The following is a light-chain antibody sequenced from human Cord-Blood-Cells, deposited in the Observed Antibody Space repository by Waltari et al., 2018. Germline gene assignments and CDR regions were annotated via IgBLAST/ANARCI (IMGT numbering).Light chain of an antibody. CDR1: QSLLHSNGYNY. Sequence: DIVMTQSPLSLPVTPGEPASISCRSSQSLLHSNGYNYLDWYLQKPGQSPQLLIYLGSNWASGVPDRFRGSGSGTDFTLKISRVEAEDVGVYYCMQALQTPLTFGGGTKVEIK. CDR2: LGS. V-gene: IGKV2-28*01. CDR3: MQALQTPLT. J-gene: IGKJ4*01.